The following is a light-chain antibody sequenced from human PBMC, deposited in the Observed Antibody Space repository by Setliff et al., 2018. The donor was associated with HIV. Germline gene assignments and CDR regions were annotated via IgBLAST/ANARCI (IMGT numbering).Light chain of an antibody. CDR2: EVS. V-gene: IGLV2-18*02. Sequence: QSALPQPPSVSGSPGQSVTISCTGTSSDVGFYNRVSWYQQPPGTAPKLMISEVSNRPSGVPDRFSGSKSGNTASLTISGLRAEDEADYYCSSYTSSTTWVFGTGTKVTVL. J-gene: IGLJ1*01. CDR3: SSYTSSTTWV. CDR1: SSDVGFYNR.